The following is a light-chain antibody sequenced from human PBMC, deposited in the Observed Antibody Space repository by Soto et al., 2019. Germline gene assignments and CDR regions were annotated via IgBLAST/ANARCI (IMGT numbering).Light chain of an antibody. V-gene: IGKV3-11*01. CDR2: DAS. Sequence: EIVLTQSPATVSLSPGERATLSCRASQSVSSYLAWYQQKPGQAPRLLIHDASNRATGIPARFSGSGSGTDFTLTISSLEPEDFAVYYCHQRSNWPATFGQGTKVEIK. J-gene: IGKJ1*01. CDR3: HQRSNWPAT. CDR1: QSVSSY.